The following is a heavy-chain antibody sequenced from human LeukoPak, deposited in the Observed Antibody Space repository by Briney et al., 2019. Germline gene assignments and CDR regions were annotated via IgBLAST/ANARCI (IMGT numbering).Heavy chain of an antibody. V-gene: IGHV6-1*01. D-gene: IGHD5-24*01. CDR3: ARGIGWPYFDY. J-gene: IGHJ4*02. CDR1: GDSVSRTNIA. CDR2: TYYRSKWYN. Sequence: SQTLSLTCAISGDSVSRTNIAWNWVRQSPSRGLEWLGRTYYRSKWYNDYAVSVQSRIIINPDTSKNQFSLQLNSVTPEDTAVYYCARGIGWPYFDYWGQGTLVTVSS.